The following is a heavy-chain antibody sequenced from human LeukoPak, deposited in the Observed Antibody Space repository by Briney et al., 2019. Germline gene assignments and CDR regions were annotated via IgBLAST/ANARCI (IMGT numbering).Heavy chain of an antibody. D-gene: IGHD3-16*01. V-gene: IGHV1-69*13. CDR2: IIPIFGTA. CDR3: ARGDPDMGYYYYMDV. CDR1: GGTFSSYA. Sequence: ASVKVSCKASGGTFSSYAISRVRQAPGQGLEWMGGIIPIFGTANYAQKFQGRVTITADESTSTAYMELSSLRSEDTAVYYCARGDPDMGYYYYMDVWGKGTTVTVSS. J-gene: IGHJ6*03.